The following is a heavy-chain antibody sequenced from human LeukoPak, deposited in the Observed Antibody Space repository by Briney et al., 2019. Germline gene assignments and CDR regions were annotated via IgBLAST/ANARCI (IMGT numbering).Heavy chain of an antibody. CDR3: AELGITMIGGV. CDR2: ISGGGGTT. CDR1: GFTFSSYA. V-gene: IGHV3-23*01. Sequence: GGSLRLSCAASGFTFSSYAMSWVRQAPGKGLEWLSSISGGGGTTYYADSVKGRFTISRDNAKNSLYLQMNSLRAEDTAVYYCAELGITMIGGVWGKGTTVTISS. J-gene: IGHJ6*04. D-gene: IGHD3-10*02.